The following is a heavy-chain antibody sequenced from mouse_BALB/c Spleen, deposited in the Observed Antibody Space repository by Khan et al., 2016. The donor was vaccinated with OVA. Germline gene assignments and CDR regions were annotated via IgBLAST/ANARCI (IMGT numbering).Heavy chain of an antibody. V-gene: IGHV2-9*02. J-gene: IGHJ3*01. CDR3: ARVGRYYWFGY. CDR1: GFSLTTYC. CDR2: IWSAGGT. Sequence: QVQLKESGPGLVAPSQNLSLTCTVSGFSLTTYCVHWVRQSPGKGLEWLGVIWSAGGTNYNSALIYSLNISTHNSKSQVFVQMNRPQTDDTAMYYCARVGRYYWFGYWGQGTLATVSA. D-gene: IGHD2-14*01.